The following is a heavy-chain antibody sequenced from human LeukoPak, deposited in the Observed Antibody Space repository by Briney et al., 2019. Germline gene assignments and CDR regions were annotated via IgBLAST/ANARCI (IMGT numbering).Heavy chain of an antibody. D-gene: IGHD3-16*01. Sequence: GGSLRLSCAASGFTFSSYSMNWVRQAPGQGLEWVSSISSSSTYIYYADSVKGRFTISRDNAKNSLFLQMNSLRAEDTAVYYCARVSVMGPIDYWGQGTLVTVSS. CDR1: GFTFSSYS. CDR3: ARVSVMGPIDY. J-gene: IGHJ4*02. CDR2: ISSSSTYI. V-gene: IGHV3-21*01.